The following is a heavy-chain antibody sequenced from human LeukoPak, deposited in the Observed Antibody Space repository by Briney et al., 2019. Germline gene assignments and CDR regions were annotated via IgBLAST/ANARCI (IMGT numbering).Heavy chain of an antibody. V-gene: IGHV3-43*02. CDR1: GFTFDGCA. D-gene: IGHD3-16*01. J-gene: IGHJ5*01. CDR2: INGDGGVT. Sequence: GGSLRLSCTASGFTFDGCAMHWVRQVPGRGLEWISLINGDGGVTYYADSVKGRFTISRDNRRNSLYLQMNSLRSDDTAFYYCSKDHNYYYVWGTLDSWGQGTLVTVSS. CDR3: SKDHNYYYVWGTLDS.